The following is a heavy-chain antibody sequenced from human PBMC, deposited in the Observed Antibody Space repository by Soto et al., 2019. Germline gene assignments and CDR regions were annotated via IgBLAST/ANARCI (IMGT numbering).Heavy chain of an antibody. CDR1: GFTFDDYA. D-gene: IGHD6-13*01. J-gene: IGHJ1*01. CDR2: INWNSGSI. V-gene: IGHV3-9*01. CDR3: VKDESINWYSGHFRH. Sequence: SLRLSCAASGFTFDDYAMHWVLQVPGKGLEWVSGINWNSGSIGYGDSVKGRFAISRDNAKNSLHLQMNSLSAEDTAFYYCVKDESINWYSGHFRHWGQGTLVTVSS.